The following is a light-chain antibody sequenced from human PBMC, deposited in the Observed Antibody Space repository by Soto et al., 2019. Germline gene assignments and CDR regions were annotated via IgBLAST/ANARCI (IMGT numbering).Light chain of an antibody. CDR2: GAS. J-gene: IGKJ2*01. Sequence: EIVMTQSPATLSVSPGERDTLSCSASQTVGSNLAWYQQKPDQAPRLLMYGASTRATGIPARFSGSGSGTEFTLTISSLQSEDFAVYYCQQYNSWPPYTFGQGTKLEIK. CDR3: QQYNSWPPYT. CDR1: QTVGSN. V-gene: IGKV3-15*01.